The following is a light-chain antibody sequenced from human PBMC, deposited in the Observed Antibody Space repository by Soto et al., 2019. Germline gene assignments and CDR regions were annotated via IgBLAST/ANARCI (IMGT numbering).Light chain of an antibody. CDR3: QEYYIYPRT. Sequence: DIQMTQYQSSLSASVGDRVTITCRASQGISTYLGWYQQKPGKVPKSLIYAASTLQSGVPSRFSGSGSGTDFTLTISCLQSEDFAPYYCQEYYIYPRTFGQGGKVDIK. V-gene: IGKV1-16*01. CDR1: QGISTY. CDR2: AAS. J-gene: IGKJ1*01.